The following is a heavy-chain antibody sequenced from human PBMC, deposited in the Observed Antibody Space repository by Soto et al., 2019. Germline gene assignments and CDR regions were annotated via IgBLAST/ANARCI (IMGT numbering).Heavy chain of an antibody. CDR3: ARMTLDIVVVPAARYGWFDP. Sequence: GGSLRLSCAASGFTFSSYSMNWVRQAPGKGLEWVSSISSSSSYIYYADSVKGRFTISRDNAKNSLYLQMNSLRAEDTAVYYCARMTLDIVVVPAARYGWFDPWGQGTLVTVSS. J-gene: IGHJ5*02. V-gene: IGHV3-21*01. CDR1: GFTFSSYS. CDR2: ISSSSSYI. D-gene: IGHD2-2*03.